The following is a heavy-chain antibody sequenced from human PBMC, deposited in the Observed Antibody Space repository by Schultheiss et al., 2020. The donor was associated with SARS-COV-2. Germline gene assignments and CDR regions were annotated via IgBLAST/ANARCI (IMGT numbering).Heavy chain of an antibody. J-gene: IGHJ5*02. CDR3: ARSPTLYGDYTNWFDP. CDR1: GGSISSYY. Sequence: SETLSLTCTVSGGSISSYYWSWIRQPAGKGLEWIGRIYTSGSTNYNPSLKSRVTMSVDTSKNQFSLKLSSVTAADTAVYYCARSPTLYGDYTNWFDPWGQGTLVTVSS. D-gene: IGHD4-17*01. V-gene: IGHV4-4*07. CDR2: IYTSGST.